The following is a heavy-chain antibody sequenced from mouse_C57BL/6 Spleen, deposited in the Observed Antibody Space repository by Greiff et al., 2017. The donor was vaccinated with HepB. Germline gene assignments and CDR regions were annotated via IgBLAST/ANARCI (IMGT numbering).Heavy chain of an antibody. J-gene: IGHJ2*01. CDR2: LYYSGTI. CDR3: ARDRLYYFDY. CDR1: GISITTGNYR. V-gene: IGHV3-5*01. Sequence: DVKLQESGPGLVKPSQTVFLTCTVTGISITTGNYRWSWIRQFPGNKLEWIGYLYYSGTITYNPSLTSRTTITTDTPKNQFFLEMNSLAAADKATYYCARDRLYYFDYWGQGTTLTVSS.